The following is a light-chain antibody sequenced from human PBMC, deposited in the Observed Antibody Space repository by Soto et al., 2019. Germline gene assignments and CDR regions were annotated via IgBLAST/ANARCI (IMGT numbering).Light chain of an antibody. CDR1: QSVSTY. CDR2: EAS. CDR3: QQYYSNPFT. J-gene: IGKJ4*01. V-gene: IGKV3-11*01. Sequence: EVVLTQSPATMSLYPGEGATLSCRASQSVSTYLGWYQQKPGQAPRLLIFEASKRATGIPDRISGSGSGTDFTLTISSLQAEDVAVYYCQQYYSNPFTFGGGTKVEIK.